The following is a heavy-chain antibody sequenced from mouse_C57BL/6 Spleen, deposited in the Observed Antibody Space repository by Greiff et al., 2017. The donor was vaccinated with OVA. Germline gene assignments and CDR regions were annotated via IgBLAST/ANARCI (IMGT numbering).Heavy chain of an antibody. CDR2: IYPRSGNT. V-gene: IGHV1-81*01. J-gene: IGHJ4*01. D-gene: IGHD2-5*01. CDR3: ARGHYSNYEGAMDY. Sequence: QVQLKQSGAELARPGASVKLSCKASGYTFTSYGISWVKQRNGQGLEWIGEIYPRSGNTYYNEKFKGKATLTADKSSSTAYMELRSLTSEDSAVYFCARGHYSNYEGAMDYWGQGTSVTVSS. CDR1: GYTFTSYG.